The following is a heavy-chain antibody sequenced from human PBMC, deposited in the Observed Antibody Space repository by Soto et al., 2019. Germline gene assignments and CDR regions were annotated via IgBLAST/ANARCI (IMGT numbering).Heavy chain of an antibody. Sequence: ASVKVSCKSSGYTFTSYAMHWVRQAPGQRLEWMGWINAGNGNTKYSQKFQGRVTITRDTSASTAYMELSSLRSEDTAVYYCAGAEARDCYNSKALDMSDQGILLSV. J-gene: IGHJ3*02. V-gene: IGHV1-3*01. CDR3: AGAEARDCYNSKALDM. CDR2: INAGNGNT. D-gene: IGHD2-21*01. CDR1: GYTFTSYA.